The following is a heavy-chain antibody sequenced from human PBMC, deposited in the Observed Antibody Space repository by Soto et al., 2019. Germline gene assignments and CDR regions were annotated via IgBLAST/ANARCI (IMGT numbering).Heavy chain of an antibody. V-gene: IGHV4-38-2*01. CDR2: VYHSGNT. Sequence: SETLSLTCSMSGYSINRAYYWGWIRQPPGKRLEWIGTVYHSGNTYYNPSLKSRVTMSLDTSKQQFSLSLRSVTAADTAVYYCAADIAIAWFYSWGQGXLVTVSS. J-gene: IGHJ5*01. CDR3: AADIAIAWFYS. CDR1: GYSINRAYY.